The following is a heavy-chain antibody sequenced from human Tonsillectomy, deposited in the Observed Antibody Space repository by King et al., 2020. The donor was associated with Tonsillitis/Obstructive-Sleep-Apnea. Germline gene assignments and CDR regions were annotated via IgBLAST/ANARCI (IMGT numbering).Heavy chain of an antibody. Sequence: VQLVESGGGLVQPGGSLRLSCAASGFTFSSYAMTWVRQAPGKGLEWVSVISGSGASTYYADPVKGRFTISRDNSKNTLYLQMNSLRVEDTSVCWCAKDSDSSGYYPSNYYYMDVWRKGTTLTVSS. D-gene: IGHD3-22*01. CDR1: GFTFSSYA. CDR3: AKDSDSSGYYPSNYYYMDV. CDR2: ISGSGAST. J-gene: IGHJ6*03. V-gene: IGHV3-23*04.